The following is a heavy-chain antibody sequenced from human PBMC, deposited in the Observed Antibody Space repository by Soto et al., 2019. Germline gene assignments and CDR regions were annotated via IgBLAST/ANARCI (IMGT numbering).Heavy chain of an antibody. Sequence: QVQLVQSGAEVKKPGASVKVSCKASGYTFTGYYMHWVRQAPGQGLEWMGWINPNSGGTNYAQKFQGRVTMTRDTSVSTAYMELSRLRSDDTAVYYCASDDPGSNDEGPRFDPWGQGTLVTVSS. CDR3: ASDDPGSNDEGPRFDP. CDR1: GYTFTGYY. CDR2: INPNSGGT. D-gene: IGHD1-1*01. J-gene: IGHJ5*02. V-gene: IGHV1-2*02.